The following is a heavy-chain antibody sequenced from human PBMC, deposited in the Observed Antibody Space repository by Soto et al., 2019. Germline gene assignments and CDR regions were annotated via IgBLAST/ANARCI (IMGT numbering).Heavy chain of an antibody. CDR1: GFTFSSYS. V-gene: IGHV3-21*01. J-gene: IGHJ4*02. CDR2: ISSSSSYI. Sequence: EVQLVESGGGLVKPGGSLRLSCAASGFTFSSYSMNWVRQAPGKGLEWVSSISSSSSYIYYADSVKGRFTISRDNAKNSVYLQMNSLRAEDTAVYYCARVDRRSQAYCGGDCSWSYWGQGTLVTVSS. CDR3: ARVDRRSQAYCGGDCSWSY. D-gene: IGHD2-21*02.